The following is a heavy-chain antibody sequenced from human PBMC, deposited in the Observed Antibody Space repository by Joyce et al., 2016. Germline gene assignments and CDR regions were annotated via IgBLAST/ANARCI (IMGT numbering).Heavy chain of an antibody. CDR2: VYYDGST. Sequence: QVHLQESGPGLVKPSETLSLICTVSGASITTYYWNCVRQSPGKGLEWIGYVYYDGSTKYNPSLKSRFTISLDTAKSQFSLGLTSVTAADTAVYFCAKTGSLVGVPESWGQGTLVTVSS. J-gene: IGHJ4*02. CDR3: AKTGSLVGVPES. D-gene: IGHD1-14*01. CDR1: GASITTYY. V-gene: IGHV4-59*01.